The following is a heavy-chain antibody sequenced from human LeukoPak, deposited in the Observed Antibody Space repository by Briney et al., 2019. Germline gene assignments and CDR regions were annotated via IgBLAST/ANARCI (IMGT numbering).Heavy chain of an antibody. Sequence: ASVKVSCKASGGTFSSYTISWVRQAPGQGLEWMGRIIPIFGIANYAQKFQGRVTITADKSTSTAYMELSSLRSEDTAVYYCARVAQEYSSSSRYYYYYMDVRGKGTTVTVSS. CDR2: IIPIFGIA. J-gene: IGHJ6*03. CDR1: GGTFSSYT. CDR3: ARVAQEYSSSSRYYYYYMDV. V-gene: IGHV1-69*02. D-gene: IGHD6-6*01.